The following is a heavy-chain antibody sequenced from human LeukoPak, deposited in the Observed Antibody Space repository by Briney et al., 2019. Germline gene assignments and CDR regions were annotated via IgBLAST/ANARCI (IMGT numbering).Heavy chain of an antibody. Sequence: ASVKVSCKASGYTFTSYGISWVRQAPGQGLEWMGWINPTTSGTQYAQKFQGRVTMTSDTSISTAYMELNRLRSDDTAIYYCAKVIAGAVAFDYWGQGTLVTVSS. CDR2: INPTTSGT. CDR3: AKVIAGAVAFDY. J-gene: IGHJ4*02. CDR1: GYTFTSYG. D-gene: IGHD6-19*01. V-gene: IGHV1-2*02.